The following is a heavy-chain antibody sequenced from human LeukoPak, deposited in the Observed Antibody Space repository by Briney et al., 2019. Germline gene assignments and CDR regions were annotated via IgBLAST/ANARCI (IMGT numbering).Heavy chain of an antibody. Sequence: GGSLRLSCAASGFTVSSNYMSWVRQAPGKGLEWVSIIYTDDRTFYAGSVKGRFTISRDSSKNTLSLQMNSLRAEDTAVYYCARLPAHYSYYYMDVWGKGTTVTVPS. CDR3: ARLPAHYSYYYMDV. CDR1: GFTVSSNY. J-gene: IGHJ6*03. CDR2: IYTDDRT. V-gene: IGHV3-53*01.